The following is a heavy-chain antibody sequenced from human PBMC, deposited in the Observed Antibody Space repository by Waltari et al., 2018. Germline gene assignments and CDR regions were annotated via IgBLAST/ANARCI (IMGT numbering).Heavy chain of an antibody. D-gene: IGHD2-8*02. CDR3: ARSDDTGLGYYGMDV. Sequence: QVQLVQSGAEVKKPGSSVKVSCKASGGPFSSYAIRWVRPAPGQGLEWMGWIIPIFGTANYAQKFQGRVTITADESTSTAYMELSSLRSEDTAVYYCARSDDTGLGYYGMDVWGQGTTVTVSS. CDR2: IIPIFGTA. CDR1: GGPFSSYA. J-gene: IGHJ6*02. V-gene: IGHV1-69*01.